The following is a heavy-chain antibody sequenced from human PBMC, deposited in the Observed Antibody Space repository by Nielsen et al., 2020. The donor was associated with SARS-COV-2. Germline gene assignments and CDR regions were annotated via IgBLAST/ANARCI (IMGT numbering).Heavy chain of an antibody. CDR2: ISSSGSTI. D-gene: IGHD6-13*01. Sequence: GSLRLSCAASGFTFSYYYMSWIRQAPGKGLEWVSYISSSGSTIYYADSVKGRFTISRDNAKNSLYLQMNSLRAEDTALYYCAKVESAGYSSSGRDYWGQGTLVTVSS. J-gene: IGHJ4*02. V-gene: IGHV3-11*01. CDR3: AKVESAGYSSSGRDY. CDR1: GFTFSYYY.